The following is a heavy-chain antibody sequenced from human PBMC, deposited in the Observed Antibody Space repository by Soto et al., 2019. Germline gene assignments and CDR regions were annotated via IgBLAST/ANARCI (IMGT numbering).Heavy chain of an antibody. CDR1: GGSISSGGYY. V-gene: IGHV4-31*03. CDR3: ARAGPFTNGYFHFDY. CDR2: IYYSGRT. D-gene: IGHD2-8*01. J-gene: IGHJ4*02. Sequence: QVQLQESGPGLVKPSQTLSLTCTVSGGSISSGGYYWSWIRQHPEKGLEWIGYIYYSGRTYYNPSLKSRVTISIDTSRNQFSLNLSSVTAADTAVYVCARAGPFTNGYFHFDYWGQGDLVTVSS.